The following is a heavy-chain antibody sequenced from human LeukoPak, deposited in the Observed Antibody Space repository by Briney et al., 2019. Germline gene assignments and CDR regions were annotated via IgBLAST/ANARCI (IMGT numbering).Heavy chain of an antibody. CDR3: ARLFRYWELGYYYYMDV. J-gene: IGHJ6*03. V-gene: IGHV3-7*01. Sequence: PPGGTLRLSCAASGFTFSSYCMTWVRQAPGKGLEWVANIKQDGSEKYYVDSVKGRFTISRDNAKNSLYLQMNSLRAEDTAVYYCARLFRYWELGYYYYMDVWGKGTTVTISS. D-gene: IGHD1-26*01. CDR2: IKQDGSEK. CDR1: GFTFSSYC.